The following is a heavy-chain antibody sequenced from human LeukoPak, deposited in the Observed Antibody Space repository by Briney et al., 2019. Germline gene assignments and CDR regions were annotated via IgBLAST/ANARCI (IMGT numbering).Heavy chain of an antibody. CDR3: AKDYYDSSGYYHGSPDDAFDI. J-gene: IGHJ3*02. V-gene: IGHV3-30*18. D-gene: IGHD3-22*01. CDR1: GFTFSSYG. Sequence: PGRSLRLSCAASGFTFSSYGMDWVRQAPGKGLEWVAVISYDGSNKYYADSVKGRFTISRDNSKNTLYLQMNSLRAEDTAVYYCAKDYYDSSGYYHGSPDDAFDIWGQGTMVTVSS. CDR2: ISYDGSNK.